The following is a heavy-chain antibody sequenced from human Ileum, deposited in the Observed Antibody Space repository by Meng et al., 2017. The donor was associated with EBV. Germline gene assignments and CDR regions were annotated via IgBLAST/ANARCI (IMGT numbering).Heavy chain of an antibody. CDR1: GGSISSSNW. J-gene: IGHJ4*02. CDR2: IYHSGIT. Sequence: LQEVGPGLVKPSGTLSLPWACSGGSISSSNWWSWVRQPPGKGLEWIGKIYHSGITIYNPSLKSRVTMSVDNSKNQFSLKLNSMTAADTAVYYCARDPTGGEDHQRVWGQGTLVTVSS. V-gene: IGHV4-4*02. D-gene: IGHD1-14*01. CDR3: ARDPTGGEDHQRV.